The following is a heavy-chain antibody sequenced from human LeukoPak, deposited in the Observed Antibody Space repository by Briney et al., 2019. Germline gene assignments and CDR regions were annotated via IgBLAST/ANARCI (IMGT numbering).Heavy chain of an antibody. D-gene: IGHD3-9*01. CDR2: INHSGST. CDR1: GGSFSGYY. CDR3: ARPRDILTGYFDL. V-gene: IGHV4-34*01. J-gene: IGHJ2*01. Sequence: SETLSLTCAVYGGSFSGYYWSWIRQPPGKGLEWIGEINHSGSTNYNPSLKSRVTISEDTSKNQFSLKLSSVTAADTAVYYCARPRDILTGYFDLWGRGTLVTVSS.